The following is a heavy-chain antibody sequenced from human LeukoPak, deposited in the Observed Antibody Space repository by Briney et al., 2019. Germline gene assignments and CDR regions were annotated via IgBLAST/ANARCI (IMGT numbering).Heavy chain of an antibody. D-gene: IGHD3-10*01. CDR2: IDPNSGGT. Sequence: ASVRVSCKASGYTFTAHYIHWVRQAPGQGLEWMGWIDPNSGGTNYAQKFLGSVTMTGDTSINTAFMELSRLRSDDTAIYYCARGRGTTMVRGVITNYFDLWGRGSLVTVSS. V-gene: IGHV1-2*02. CDR3: ARGRGTTMVRGVITNYFDL. J-gene: IGHJ2*01. CDR1: GYTFTAHY.